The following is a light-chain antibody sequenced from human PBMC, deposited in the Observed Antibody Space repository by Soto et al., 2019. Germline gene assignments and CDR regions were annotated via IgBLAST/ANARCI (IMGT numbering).Light chain of an antibody. Sequence: EIVLTQSPATLSLSPGERATLSCRASQSVSSSYLAWYQQKPGQAPRLLIYGASSRATGIPDRFSGSGSGTDFTLTISRLEPEDFAVYYCQQYGSSPFTFGQGTRLEL. CDR2: GAS. V-gene: IGKV3-20*01. CDR1: QSVSSSY. J-gene: IGKJ5*01. CDR3: QQYGSSPFT.